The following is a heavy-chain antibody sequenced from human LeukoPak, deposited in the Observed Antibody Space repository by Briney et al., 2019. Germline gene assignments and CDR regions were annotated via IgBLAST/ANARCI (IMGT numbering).Heavy chain of an antibody. D-gene: IGHD3-3*01. Sequence: GGSLRLPCAASGFTVSSNYMSWVRQAPGKGLMWVSRIKSDGTGITYTDSVEGRFTISRDNAKNTLYLQMNSLRDEDTAVYYCVRGQTIDYWGQGTLVTVSS. J-gene: IGHJ4*02. CDR1: GFTVSSNY. CDR3: VRGQTIDY. V-gene: IGHV3-74*01. CDR2: IKSDGTGI.